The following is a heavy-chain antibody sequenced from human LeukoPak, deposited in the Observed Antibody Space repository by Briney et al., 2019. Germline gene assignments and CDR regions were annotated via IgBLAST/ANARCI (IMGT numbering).Heavy chain of an antibody. CDR1: RFTFSDYW. CDR2: INSDASRP. D-gene: IGHD2-21*01. J-gene: IGHJ3*01. Sequence: GGSLRLSCAASRFTFSDYWMHWVRQAPGKGLVWVSRINSDASRPSYADSVKGRFTISRDNAKNILYLQMNSLRVEDTALYYCARETREAGGGDHQTDSFDVWGQGTMVSVSS. CDR3: ARETREAGGGDHQTDSFDV. V-gene: IGHV3-74*01.